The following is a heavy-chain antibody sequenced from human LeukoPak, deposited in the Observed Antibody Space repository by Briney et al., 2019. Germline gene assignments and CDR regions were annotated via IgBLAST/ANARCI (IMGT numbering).Heavy chain of an antibody. J-gene: IGHJ5*02. CDR1: GFTFDDYA. D-gene: IGHD4-4*01. CDR3: ARDLEPHYSNYGNWFDP. Sequence: PGRSLRLSCAASGFTFDDYAMHWVLQPPGKGLEWFSGISWNSGSIGYADSVNGRFTISRDNAKNSPYQQMNSLRAEDTASYSCARDLEPHYSNYGNWFDPWGQGTLVTVSS. CDR2: ISWNSGSI. V-gene: IGHV3-9*01.